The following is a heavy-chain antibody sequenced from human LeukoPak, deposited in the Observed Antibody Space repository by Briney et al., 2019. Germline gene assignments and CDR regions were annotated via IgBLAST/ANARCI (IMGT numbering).Heavy chain of an antibody. CDR2: ISYSGSA. Sequence: SETLSLTCTVSGGSISTYYWSWIRQPPGKGLEWIGYISYSGSANYNPSLKSRVTISVDTSKNQFSLKLRSVTAADTAVYYCARSYGSVNYFDYSGQGTLVTVSS. D-gene: IGHD3-10*01. V-gene: IGHV4-59*01. J-gene: IGHJ4*02. CDR1: GGSISTYY. CDR3: ARSYGSVNYFDY.